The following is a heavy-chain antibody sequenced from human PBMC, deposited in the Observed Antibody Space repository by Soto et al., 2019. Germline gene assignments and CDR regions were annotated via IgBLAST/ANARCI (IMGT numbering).Heavy chain of an antibody. CDR2: VYPPDSQS. J-gene: IGHJ4*02. Sequence: DVQLVQSGAEVKKPGESLKISCKGSGYTFTNNWIAWVRQMPGKGLEWMGIVYPPDSQSRYSPSFQGQVTISVDKSINTAYLQWSSLKASDTAMYYCARLYSGSWGEKLDYWGQGSLVTVSS. D-gene: IGHD1-26*01. CDR1: GYTFTNNW. V-gene: IGHV5-51*01. CDR3: ARLYSGSWGEKLDY.